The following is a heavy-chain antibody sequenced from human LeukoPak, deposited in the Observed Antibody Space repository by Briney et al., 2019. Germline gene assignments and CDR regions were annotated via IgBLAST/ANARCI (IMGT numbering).Heavy chain of an antibody. J-gene: IGHJ4*02. CDR3: ARVVSYADY. Sequence: GASVKVSCKASGYTFTNNFMHWVRQAPGQGLEWMGIIIPSGGSTFYAQKFQGRVTMTRDMSTSTVYMELSSLRSEDTAVYYCARVVSYADYWGQGTLVTVSS. CDR2: IIPSGGST. CDR1: GYTFTNNF. D-gene: IGHD2-2*01. V-gene: IGHV1-46*01.